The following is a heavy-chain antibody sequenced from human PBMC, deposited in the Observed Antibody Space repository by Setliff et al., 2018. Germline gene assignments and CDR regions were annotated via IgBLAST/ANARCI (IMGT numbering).Heavy chain of an antibody. D-gene: IGHD3-22*01. CDR1: GGSFSGYY. CDR2: INHSGST. V-gene: IGHV4-34*01. J-gene: IGHJ5*02. CDR3: ARVRPLGGYYSEVWRGARRGNWFDP. Sequence: TLSLTCAVYGGSFSGYYWSWIRQPPGKGLEWIGEINHSGSTNYNPSLKSRVTISVDTSKNQFSLKLSSVTAADTAVYYCARVRPLGGYYSEVWRGARRGNWFDPWGQGTLVTVSS.